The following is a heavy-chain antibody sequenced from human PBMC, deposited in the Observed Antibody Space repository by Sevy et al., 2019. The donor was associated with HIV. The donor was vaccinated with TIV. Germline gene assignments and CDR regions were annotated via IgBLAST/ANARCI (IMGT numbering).Heavy chain of an antibody. J-gene: IGHJ4*02. Sequence: GGSLRLSCSASGFTFSSYTMIWVRQAPGRGLEWVSASSGTGSYIYYADSVKDRFTISRDNAKNLLYLQMNSLRAEDTAVYYCARDHGYCSGGSSYSGGYWGQGTLVTVSS. V-gene: IGHV3-21*06. D-gene: IGHD2-15*01. CDR1: GFTFSSYT. CDR3: ARDHGYCSGGSSYSGGY. CDR2: SSGTGSYI.